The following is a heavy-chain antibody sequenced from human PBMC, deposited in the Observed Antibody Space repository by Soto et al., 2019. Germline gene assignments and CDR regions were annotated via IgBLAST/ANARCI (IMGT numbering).Heavy chain of an antibody. D-gene: IGHD4-17*01. Sequence: SETLSLTCTVSGGSSSSSDWSWIRQPPGKGLEWIGHIYYSGSTNYNPSLTSRVTISVDTSKNQFSLKLSSVTAADTAVDYSARVSKGHYDYCYYYPTLCLRPYWYFDMWGRGALVTVSS. CDR2: IYYSGST. CDR3: ARVSKGHYDYCYYYPTLCLRPYWYFDM. CDR1: GGSSSSSD. J-gene: IGHJ2*01. V-gene: IGHV4-59*01.